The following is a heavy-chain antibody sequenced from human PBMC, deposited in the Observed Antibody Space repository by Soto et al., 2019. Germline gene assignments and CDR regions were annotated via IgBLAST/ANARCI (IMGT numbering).Heavy chain of an antibody. D-gene: IGHD3-3*01. CDR1: GGSISSSSYY. CDR2: IYYSGST. V-gene: IGHV4-39*01. Sequence: PSETLCLTCTVSGGSISSSSYYWGWIRQPPGKGLEWIGSIYYSGSTYYNPSLKSRVTISVDTSKNQFSLKLSSVTAADTAVYYCASSALRFLEWLPHNFDYWGQGTLVTVSS. CDR3: ASSALRFLEWLPHNFDY. J-gene: IGHJ4*02.